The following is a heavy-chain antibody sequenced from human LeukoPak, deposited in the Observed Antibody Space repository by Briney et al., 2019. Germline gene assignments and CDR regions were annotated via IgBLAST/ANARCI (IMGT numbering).Heavy chain of an antibody. CDR1: GGSISSSSYY. D-gene: IGHD3-10*01. CDR2: IHYSGSA. J-gene: IGHJ4*02. CDR3: ARHSGGSGSYPFDY. Sequence: SETLSLTCTVSGGSISSSSYYWGWIRQPPGKGLEWIGSIHYSGSAYYNSPLKSRVTISVDTSKNQFSLNLRPVTAADTAVYYCARHSGGSGSYPFDYWGQGTLVTVSS. V-gene: IGHV4-39*01.